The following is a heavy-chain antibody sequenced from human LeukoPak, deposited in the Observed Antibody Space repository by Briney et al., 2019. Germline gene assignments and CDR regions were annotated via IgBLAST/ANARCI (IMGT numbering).Heavy chain of an antibody. CDR3: TTEKSITMVRGVTNYYFDY. CDR1: GFTFSSYW. D-gene: IGHD3-10*01. CDR2: IKSKTDGGTT. V-gene: IGHV3-15*01. J-gene: IGHJ4*02. Sequence: PGGSLRLSCAASGFTFSSYWMSWVRQAPGKGLEWVGRIKSKTDGGTTDYAAPVKGRFTISRDDSKNTLYLQMNSLKTEDTAVYYCTTEKSITMVRGVTNYYFDYWGQGTLVTVSS.